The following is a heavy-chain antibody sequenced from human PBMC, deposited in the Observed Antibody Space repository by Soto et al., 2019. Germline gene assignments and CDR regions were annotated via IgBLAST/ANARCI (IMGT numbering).Heavy chain of an antibody. CDR2: IYYSGST. J-gene: IGHJ5*02. CDR1: GGSISSSSYY. D-gene: IGHD2-2*01. V-gene: IGHV4-39*01. Sequence: QLQLQESGPGLVKPSETLSLTCTVSGGSISSSSYYWGWIRQPPGKGLEWIGSIYYSGSTYYNPSLKSRVTISVDTSKNQFSLKLSSVTAADTAVYYCARHLYCSSTSCDAVDWFDPWGQGTLVTVSS. CDR3: ARHLYCSSTSCDAVDWFDP.